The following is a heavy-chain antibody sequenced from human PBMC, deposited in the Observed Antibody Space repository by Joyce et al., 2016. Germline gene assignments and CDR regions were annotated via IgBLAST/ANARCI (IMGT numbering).Heavy chain of an antibody. V-gene: IGHV1-18*01. D-gene: IGHD5-12*01. CDR1: GYKCNMYG. CDR3: TKALYSGYESDDY. CDR2: ISAFNGDT. Sequence: QVKLVQSGAEVKKPGASVKVSCTASGYKCNMYGITWVRQAPGQGLEWMGWISAFNGDTKYAQKFQARVTLTTDTSTSTAFMELERLRSDDTAVYYCTKALYSGYESDDYWGQGTLVTVSS. J-gene: IGHJ4*02.